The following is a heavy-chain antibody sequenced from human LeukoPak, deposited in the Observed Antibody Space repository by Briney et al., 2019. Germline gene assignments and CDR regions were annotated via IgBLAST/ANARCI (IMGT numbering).Heavy chain of an antibody. D-gene: IGHD3-10*01. V-gene: IGHV4-59*01. Sequence: PSETLSLTCTVSGGSISSFCWSWIRQPPGKGLEWIGYIYYSGSTKYNPSLKSRVTISVDTSKNQLSLKLRSVTATDTAVYYCARDVPRGTGYMDVWGKGTTVTVSS. CDR3: ARDVPRGTGYMDV. CDR1: GGSISSFC. CDR2: IYYSGST. J-gene: IGHJ6*03.